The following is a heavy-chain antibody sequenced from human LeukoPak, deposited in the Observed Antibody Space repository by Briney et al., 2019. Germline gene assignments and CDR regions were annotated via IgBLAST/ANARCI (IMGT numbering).Heavy chain of an antibody. CDR3: ARQDYDSSGYWFSLDV. J-gene: IGHJ6*04. Sequence: GLSLNISCPGSGYSFTSYWIGCARQMPGNRQEWMGIVYPGDSDTRYSPSFQGQVTISADKSISTAYLQWSSLKASYTAMYYCARQDYDSSGYWFSLDVWGKGTTVTVSS. CDR2: VYPGDSDT. V-gene: IGHV5-51*01. D-gene: IGHD3-22*01. CDR1: GYSFTSYW.